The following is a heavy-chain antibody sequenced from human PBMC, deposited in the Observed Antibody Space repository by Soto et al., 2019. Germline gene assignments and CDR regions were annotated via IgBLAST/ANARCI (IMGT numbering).Heavy chain of an antibody. D-gene: IGHD5-12*01. CDR2: ISSSSSTI. J-gene: IGHJ6*03. Sequence: GGSLRLSCAASGFTFSSYSMNWVRQAPGKGLEWVSYISSSSSTIYYADSVKGRFTISRDNAKNSLYLQMNSLRAEDTAVYYCASRGYSGYDFRADYYMDVWGKGTTVTVSS. CDR3: ASRGYSGYDFRADYYMDV. CDR1: GFTFSSYS. V-gene: IGHV3-48*01.